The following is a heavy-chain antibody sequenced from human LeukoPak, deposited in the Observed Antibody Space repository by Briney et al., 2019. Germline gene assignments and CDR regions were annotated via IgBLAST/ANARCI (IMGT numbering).Heavy chain of an antibody. CDR1: GGTFSSYA. V-gene: IGHV1-69*01. CDR2: IIPIFGTA. Sequence: SVKVSCKASGGTFSSYAISWVRQAPGQGLEWMGGIIPIFGTANYAQKFQGRVTITADESTSTVYMELSSLRSEDTAVYYCARGENWNYILVAPDFRIWGQGTLVTVSS. D-gene: IGHD1-7*01. CDR3: ARGENWNYILVAPDFRI. J-gene: IGHJ4*02.